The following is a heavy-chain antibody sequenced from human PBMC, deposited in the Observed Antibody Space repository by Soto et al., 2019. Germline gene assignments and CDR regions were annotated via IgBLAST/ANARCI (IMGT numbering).Heavy chain of an antibody. J-gene: IGHJ4*02. CDR1: GYTFTIYY. CDR2: INPSGGST. V-gene: IGHV1-46*01. Sequence: ASVKVSCKASGYTFTIYYMHCVVQSPGQGLEGMGIINPSGGSTSYAQKFQGRVTMTRDTSTSTVYMELSSLRSEDTAVYYCARVRRSSGYYYGYWGQGTPVTVSS. D-gene: IGHD3-22*01. CDR3: ARVRRSSGYYYGY.